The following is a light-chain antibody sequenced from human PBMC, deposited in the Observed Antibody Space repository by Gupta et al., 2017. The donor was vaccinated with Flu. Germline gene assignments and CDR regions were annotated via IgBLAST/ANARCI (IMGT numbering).Light chain of an antibody. CDR1: QSLLHSDGMTY. CDR3: RESVHLRA. Sequence: DIVMTQTPLSLSVTPGQPASISCRSSQSLLHSDGMTYFYWYVQKPGQPPQLMIYEVSKRFSGGPDRFSGGGEVRDFTRKSSRREAEDVGTYYGRESVHLRAFGQGTRVEMK. CDR2: EVS. V-gene: IGKV2D-29*01. J-gene: IGKJ1*01.